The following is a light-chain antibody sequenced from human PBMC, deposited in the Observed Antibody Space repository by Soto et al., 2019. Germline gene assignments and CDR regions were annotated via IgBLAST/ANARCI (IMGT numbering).Light chain of an antibody. J-gene: IGLJ2*01. V-gene: IGLV2-8*01. Sequence: QSVLTQPPSASGSPGQSVTISCTGTSSDVGGYNFVSWYQQHPGKAPKLMIYEVSKRPSGVPDRFSGSKSGNTASLTVSGLKAEDEADYFCSSYAGGNNLVFGGGTQLTVL. CDR2: EVS. CDR1: SSDVGGYNF. CDR3: SSYAGGNNLV.